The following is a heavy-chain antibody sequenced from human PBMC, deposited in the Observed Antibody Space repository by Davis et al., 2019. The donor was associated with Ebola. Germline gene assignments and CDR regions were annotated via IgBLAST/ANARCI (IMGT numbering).Heavy chain of an antibody. Sequence: GESLKISCAASGFTFSSYRMNWVRQAPGKGLEWVSSISSSSSYIYYADSVKGRFTISRDNAKNSLYLQMNSLRAEDTAVYYCASLRVTKVGNLDAFDIWGQGTMVTVSS. J-gene: IGHJ3*02. CDR3: ASLRVTKVGNLDAFDI. CDR2: ISSSSSYI. V-gene: IGHV3-21*01. CDR1: GFTFSSYR. D-gene: IGHD4-11*01.